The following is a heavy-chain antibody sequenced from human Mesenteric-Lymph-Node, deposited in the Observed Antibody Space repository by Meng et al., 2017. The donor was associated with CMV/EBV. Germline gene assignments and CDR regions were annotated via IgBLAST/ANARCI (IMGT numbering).Heavy chain of an antibody. CDR3: AKEVGFGELVWVPT. CDR1: GFTLSNYA. J-gene: IGHJ5*02. D-gene: IGHD3-10*01. CDR2: ISGSSGST. Sequence: GESLKISRAASGFTLSNYAMNWGRQAPGKGLEWVSGISGSSGSTSYADSVKGRFTISTDNSKNPLYLQLNSLRAEDTAVYYCAKEVGFGELVWVPTWGQGTLVTVSS. V-gene: IGHV3-23*01.